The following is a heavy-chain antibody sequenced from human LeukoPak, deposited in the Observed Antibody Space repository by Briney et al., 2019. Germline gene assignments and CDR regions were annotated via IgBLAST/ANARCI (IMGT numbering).Heavy chain of an antibody. CDR3: ARDAGYGYDRFDY. Sequence: GGSLRLSCAASGFIFSSYWMAWVRQAPGKGLEGVANIKEDGSGKNYVDSVKGRFTISRDNAKNSLYLQMNSLRAEDTAVYYCARDAGYGYDRFDYWGQGTHVTVSS. V-gene: IGHV3-7*01. J-gene: IGHJ4*02. CDR1: GFIFSSYW. CDR2: IKEDGSGK. D-gene: IGHD5-18*01.